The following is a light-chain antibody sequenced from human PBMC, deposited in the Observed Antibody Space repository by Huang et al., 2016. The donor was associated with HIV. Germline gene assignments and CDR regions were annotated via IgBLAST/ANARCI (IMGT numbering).Light chain of an antibody. CDR3: QQYYGPRA. CDR1: QSVLYRSNNKNY. V-gene: IGKV4-1*01. J-gene: IGKJ1*01. CDR2: WAS. Sequence: DIVMTQSPDSLAVSLDARATINCKASQSVLYRSNNKNYLAWYQHKPGQPPKLLIYWASTRESGVPDRFSGSGSGTNFTLAISNLQAEDVAIYYCQQYYGPRAFGQGTRVEIK.